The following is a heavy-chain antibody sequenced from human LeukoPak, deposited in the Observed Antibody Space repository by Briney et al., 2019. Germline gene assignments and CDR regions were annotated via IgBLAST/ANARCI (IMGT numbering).Heavy chain of an antibody. V-gene: IGHV4-34*01. Sequence: SETLSLTCAVCGGPFSGYYWSWIRQPPGKGLEWIGEINHSGSTNYNPSLKSRVTISVDTSKNQFSLKLSSVTAADTAVYYCARVRVSGSYHYWGQGTLVTVSS. D-gene: IGHD1-26*01. J-gene: IGHJ4*02. CDR3: ARVRVSGSYHY. CDR1: GGPFSGYY. CDR2: INHSGST.